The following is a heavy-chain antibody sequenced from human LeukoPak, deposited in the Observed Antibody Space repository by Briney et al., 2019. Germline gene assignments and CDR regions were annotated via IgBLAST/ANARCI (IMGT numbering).Heavy chain of an antibody. CDR2: ISYDGSNK. CDR3: AKDRYYGSGSYYNPALDYYYYYGMDV. J-gene: IGHJ6*02. Sequence: PGGSLRLSCAASGFTFSSYGMHWVRQAPGKGLEWVAVISYDGSNKNYADSVKGRFTISRDNSKNTLYLQMNSLRAEDTAVYYCAKDRYYGSGSYYNPALDYYYYYGMDVWGQGTTVTVSS. V-gene: IGHV3-30*18. D-gene: IGHD3-10*01. CDR1: GFTFSSYG.